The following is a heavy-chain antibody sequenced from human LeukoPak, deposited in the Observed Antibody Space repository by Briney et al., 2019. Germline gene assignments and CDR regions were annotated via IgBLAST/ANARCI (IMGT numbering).Heavy chain of an antibody. Sequence: SETLSLTCAVYGGSFSGYYWAWIRQPPGKVLEWIGYIHYSGITNYNPSLKSRVTMSVDTSKNQFSLILTSLTAADTAVYYCTKIANGGLSDYWGQGTLVTVSS. D-gene: IGHD2-15*01. CDR2: IHYSGIT. J-gene: IGHJ4*02. V-gene: IGHV4-59*01. CDR1: GGSFSGYY. CDR3: TKIANGGLSDY.